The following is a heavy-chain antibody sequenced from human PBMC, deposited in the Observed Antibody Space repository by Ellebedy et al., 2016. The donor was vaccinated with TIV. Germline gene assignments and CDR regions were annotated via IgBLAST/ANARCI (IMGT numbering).Heavy chain of an antibody. D-gene: IGHD2-2*01. V-gene: IGHV4-4*07. CDR3: ARRGYQLFSYFDY. CDR2: IYTSGST. J-gene: IGHJ4*02. CDR1: GGSIYSYY. Sequence: MPSETLSLTCTVSGGSIYSYYWSWLRQPAGKGLEWIGRIYTSGSTNYNPSLKSRVTMSVDTSKNQFSLKLSSVTAADTAVYYCARRGYQLFSYFDYWGQGTLVTVSS.